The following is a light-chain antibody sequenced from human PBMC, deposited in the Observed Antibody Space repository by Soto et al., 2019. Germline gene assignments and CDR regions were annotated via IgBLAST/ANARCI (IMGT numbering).Light chain of an antibody. CDR3: SSYAGSNAYV. CDR2: EVS. CDR1: SSDVGGYNY. J-gene: IGLJ1*01. V-gene: IGLV2-8*01. Sequence: QSALTQPPSASGSPGQSVTISCTGTSSDVGGYNYVSWYQQHPGKAPKLMIYEVSKRPSGVPDRFSGSKSGNTASLTVSGLQAEDEADDYCSSYAGSNAYVFGTGTKLTGL.